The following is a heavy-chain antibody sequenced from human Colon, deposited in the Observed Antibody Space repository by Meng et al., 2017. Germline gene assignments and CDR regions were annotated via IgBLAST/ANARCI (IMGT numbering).Heavy chain of an antibody. Sequence: QVQLQESGPRLVKPSHTLSLTCTVSGDSVSSNSYYWTWIRQHPGTGLEWIGYIYSGGISHYNPSLKSRITMSIDTSKNQFSLQLTSVTAADTAIYYCARDPLAVGPTDRGLDSWGQGTLVTASS. V-gene: IGHV4-31*03. J-gene: IGHJ4*02. CDR3: ARDPLAVGPTDRGLDS. D-gene: IGHD1-26*01. CDR1: GDSVSSNSYY. CDR2: IYSGGIS.